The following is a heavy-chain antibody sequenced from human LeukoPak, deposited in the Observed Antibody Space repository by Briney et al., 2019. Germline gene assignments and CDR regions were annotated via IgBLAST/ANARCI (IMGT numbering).Heavy chain of an antibody. V-gene: IGHV1-2*02. CDR3: ARERYSYGQRNFDY. CDR1: GYTFTSYG. J-gene: IGHJ4*02. Sequence: ASVKVSCKASGYTFTSYGISWVRQAPGQGLEWMGWINPNSGGTNYAQKFQGRVTMTRDTSISTAYMELSRLRSDDTAVYYCARERYSYGQRNFDYWGQGTLVTVSS. D-gene: IGHD5-18*01. CDR2: INPNSGGT.